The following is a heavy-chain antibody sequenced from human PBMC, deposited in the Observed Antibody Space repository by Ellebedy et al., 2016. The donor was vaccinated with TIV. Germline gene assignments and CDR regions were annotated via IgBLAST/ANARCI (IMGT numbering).Heavy chain of an antibody. CDR2: VSGRGGST. CDR1: GFTFSSYG. J-gene: IGHJ6*03. CDR3: ARGVTYGEDYYHYYMDV. Sequence: GESLKISXAASGFTFSSYGMSWVRQAPGKGLEWVSHVSGRGGSTYYADSVKGRFTISRDNSKNTLYLQMSSLRAEDTAVYYCARGVTYGEDYYHYYMDVWGKGTTVTVSS. D-gene: IGHD4-17*01. V-gene: IGHV3-23*01.